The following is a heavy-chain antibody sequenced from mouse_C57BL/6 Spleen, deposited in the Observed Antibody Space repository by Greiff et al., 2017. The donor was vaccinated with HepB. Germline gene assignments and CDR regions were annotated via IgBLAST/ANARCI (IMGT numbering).Heavy chain of an antibody. D-gene: IGHD4-1*01. V-gene: IGHV5-4*01. CDR1: GFTFSSYA. CDR3: AREGTGFDY. Sequence: EVQRVESGGGLVKPGGSLKLSCAASGFTFSSYAMSWVRQTPEKRLEWVATISDGGSYTYYPDNVKGRFTISRENAKNNLYLQMSNLKSEDTAMYYCAREGTGFDYWGQGTTLTVSS. CDR2: ISDGGSYT. J-gene: IGHJ2*01.